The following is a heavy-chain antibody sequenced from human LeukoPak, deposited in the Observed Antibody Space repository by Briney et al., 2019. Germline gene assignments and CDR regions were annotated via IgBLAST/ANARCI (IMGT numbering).Heavy chain of an antibody. Sequence: GESLKISCKGSGYSFTSYWIGWVRQMPGKGLEWMGIIYPGDPDTRYSPSFQGQVTISADKSISTAYLQWSSLKASDTAMYYCARQTYYYDSSGYYYFDYWGQGTLVTVSS. V-gene: IGHV5-51*01. CDR3: ARQTYYYDSSGYYYFDY. J-gene: IGHJ4*02. CDR1: GYSFTSYW. CDR2: IYPGDPDT. D-gene: IGHD3-22*01.